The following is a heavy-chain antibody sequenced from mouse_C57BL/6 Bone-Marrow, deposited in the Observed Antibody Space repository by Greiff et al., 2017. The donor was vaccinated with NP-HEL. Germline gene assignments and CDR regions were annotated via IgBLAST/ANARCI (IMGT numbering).Heavy chain of an antibody. J-gene: IGHJ2*01. CDR3: AKITAVVARGGYFDY. CDR2: IDPANGNT. V-gene: IGHV14-3*01. CDR1: GFNIKNTY. Sequence: DVQLQESVAELVRPGASVKLSCTASGFNIKNTYMHWVKQRPEQGLEWIGRIDPANGNTKYAPKFQGKATITTDTSSNTAYLQLSSLTSEDTAIYYCAKITAVVARGGYFDYWGQGTTLTVSS. D-gene: IGHD1-1*01.